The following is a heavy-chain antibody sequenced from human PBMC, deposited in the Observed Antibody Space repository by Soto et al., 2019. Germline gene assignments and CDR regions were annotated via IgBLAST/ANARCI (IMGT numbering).Heavy chain of an antibody. CDR2: ISYDGSNK. V-gene: IGHV3-30-3*01. Sequence: GGSLRLSCAASGFTFSSYAMHWVRQSPGKGLEWVAVISYDGSNKYYADSVKGRFTISRDNSKNTLYLQMNSLRAEDTAVYYCARDRDTMIVVVTPPGYWGQGTLVTVS. D-gene: IGHD3-22*01. J-gene: IGHJ4*02. CDR1: GFTFSSYA. CDR3: ARDRDTMIVVVTPPGY.